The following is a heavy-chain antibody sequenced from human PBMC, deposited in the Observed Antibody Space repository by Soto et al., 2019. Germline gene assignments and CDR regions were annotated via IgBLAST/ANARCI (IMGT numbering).Heavy chain of an antibody. V-gene: IGHV4-59*01. Sequence: KPSETLSLTCTDSGGSMKNYYWSWIRQPPGKGLEWIGYIYYSGSSNYNPSLRSRVTILVDTSKNQFSLNLSSVSAADTAVYYCARAVAAAGSGFAFDSWGQGTLVTSPQ. CDR1: GGSMKNYY. CDR3: ARAVAAAGSGFAFDS. J-gene: IGHJ4*02. D-gene: IGHD6-13*01. CDR2: IYYSGSS.